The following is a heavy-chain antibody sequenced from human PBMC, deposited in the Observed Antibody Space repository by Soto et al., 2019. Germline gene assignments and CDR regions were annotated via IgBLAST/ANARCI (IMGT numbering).Heavy chain of an antibody. CDR2: ISGSGGST. CDR3: AVCSSSPYYYYYYGMDV. D-gene: IGHD6-6*01. V-gene: IGHV3-23*01. Sequence: GGSLRLSCAASGFTFSSYAMSWVRQAPGKGLEWVSAISGSGGSTYYADSVKGRFTISRDNSKNTLYLQMSSLRAEDTAVYYWAVCSSSPYYYYYYGMDVWGQGTTVTVSS. J-gene: IGHJ6*02. CDR1: GFTFSSYA.